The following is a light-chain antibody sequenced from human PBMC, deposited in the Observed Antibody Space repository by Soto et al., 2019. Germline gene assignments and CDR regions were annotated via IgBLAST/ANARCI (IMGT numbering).Light chain of an antibody. Sequence: EIVMTQSPATLSVSPGERATLSCRASQSVSSNLACYQQKPGQAPRLLIYGASTSATGIPARFSGSGSGTEFTLTISSLQSEDFAVYYCQQYNNWPPRGTCGQGTKVEIK. CDR3: QQYNNWPPRGT. CDR1: QSVSSN. J-gene: IGKJ1*01. V-gene: IGKV3-15*01. CDR2: GAS.